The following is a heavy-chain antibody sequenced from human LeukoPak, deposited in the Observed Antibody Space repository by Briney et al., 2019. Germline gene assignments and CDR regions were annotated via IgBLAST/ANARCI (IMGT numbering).Heavy chain of an antibody. CDR2: MNPNSGNT. J-gene: IGHJ4*02. Sequence: ASVKVSCKASGYTFSSYEINWVRQATGQGLEWMGWMNPNSGNTGYAPKFQGRVTMTRNTSINTAYMELSSLRSEDTAVYYCARDGGTVRGVITFFDYWGQGTLVTVSS. CDR3: ARDGGTVRGVITFFDY. D-gene: IGHD3-10*01. CDR1: GYTFSSYE. V-gene: IGHV1-8*01.